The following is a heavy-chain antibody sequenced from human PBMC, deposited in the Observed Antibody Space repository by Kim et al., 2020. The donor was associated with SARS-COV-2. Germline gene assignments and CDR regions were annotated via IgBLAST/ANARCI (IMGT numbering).Heavy chain of an antibody. J-gene: IGHJ4*02. D-gene: IGHD7-27*01. CDR1: GFTFTGHA. CDR3: LNVGWGRIWDY. V-gene: IGHV3-23*01. Sequence: GGSLRLSCTTSGFTFTGHAMSWVRQAPGKGLEWVSGIDGSDGKTYYVDSVKGRFSISRDDSKNTLYLQMSALRADDTAAYYCLNVGWGRIWDYWGQGTLV. CDR2: IDGSDGKT.